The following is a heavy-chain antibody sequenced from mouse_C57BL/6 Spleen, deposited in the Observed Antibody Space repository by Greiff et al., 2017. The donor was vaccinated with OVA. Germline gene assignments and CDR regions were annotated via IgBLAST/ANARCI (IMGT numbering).Heavy chain of an antibody. CDR1: GYTFTSYG. V-gene: IGHV1-81*01. Sequence: QVQLQQSGAELARPGASVKLSCKASGYTFTSYGISWVKQRTGQGLEWIGEIYPRSGNTYYNEKFKGKATLTADKSSSTAYMELRSLTSEDSAVYFCARVGAYYSNYVGAWFAYWGQGTLVTVSA. CDR3: ARVGAYYSNYVGAWFAY. D-gene: IGHD2-5*01. J-gene: IGHJ3*01. CDR2: IYPRSGNT.